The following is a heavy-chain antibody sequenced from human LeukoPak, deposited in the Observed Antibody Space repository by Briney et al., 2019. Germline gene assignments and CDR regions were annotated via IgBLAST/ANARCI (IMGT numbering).Heavy chain of an antibody. CDR3: ARDGPIVGATAFDY. CDR1: GFTFSSYA. J-gene: IGHJ4*02. Sequence: LSGRSLRLSCAASGFTFSSYAMHWVRQAPGKGLEWVAVISYDGSNKYYADSVKGRFTISRDNSKNTLYLQMNSLRAEDTAVYYCARDGPIVGATAFDYWGQGTLVTVSS. V-gene: IGHV3-30*04. D-gene: IGHD1-26*01. CDR2: ISYDGSNK.